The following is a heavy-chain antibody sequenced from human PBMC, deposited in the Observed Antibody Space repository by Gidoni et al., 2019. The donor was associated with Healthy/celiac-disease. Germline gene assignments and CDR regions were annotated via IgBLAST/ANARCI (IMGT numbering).Heavy chain of an antibody. CDR3: ARHGISSSSFDY. V-gene: IGHV2-5*01. CDR1: GFSLSTSGAH. CDR2: IFWNDDK. J-gene: IGHJ4*02. Sequence: QITLRDSGPTLVKPTQTLTLTCTFSGFSLSTSGAHLGWTRQPPGKALGWLAVIFWNDDKRYSPSLNSRLTITKDTSENQVVLTMTNMDPVDTATYYCARHGISSSSFDYWGQGTLVTVSS. D-gene: IGHD6-6*01.